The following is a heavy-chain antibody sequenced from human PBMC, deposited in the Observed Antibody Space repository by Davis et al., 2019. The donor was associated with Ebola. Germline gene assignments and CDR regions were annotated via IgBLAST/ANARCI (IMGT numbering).Heavy chain of an antibody. D-gene: IGHD3-3*01. V-gene: IGHV4-34*01. CDR2: ITHAGGT. J-gene: IGHJ6*02. CDR3: ARARFLRYYYYYYGMDV. Sequence: SETLSLTCALYGGSFSDYYWSWIRQPPGKGLEWIGEITHAGGTKYNPSLNSRVTISADTSKNQFSLTLSSVTAADTAVYYCARARFLRYYYYYYGMDVWGQGTTVTVSS. CDR1: GGSFSDYY.